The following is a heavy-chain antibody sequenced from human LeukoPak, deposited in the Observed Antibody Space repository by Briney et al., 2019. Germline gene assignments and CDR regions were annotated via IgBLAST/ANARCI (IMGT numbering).Heavy chain of an antibody. V-gene: IGHV4-34*01. CDR3: ARHYDYVWGSYRSGYYFDY. CDR1: GGSFSGYY. D-gene: IGHD3-16*02. Sequence: PSETLSLTCAVYGGSFSGYYWSWIRQPPGKGLEWIGEINHSGSTNYNPSLKSRVTISVDTSKNQFSLKLSSVTAADTAVYYCARHYDYVWGSYRSGYYFDYWGQGTLVTVSS. J-gene: IGHJ4*02. CDR2: INHSGST.